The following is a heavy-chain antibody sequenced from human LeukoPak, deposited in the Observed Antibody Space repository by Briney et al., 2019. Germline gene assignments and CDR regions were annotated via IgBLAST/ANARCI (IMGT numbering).Heavy chain of an antibody. V-gene: IGHV5-51*01. J-gene: IGHJ3*02. D-gene: IGHD6-13*01. CDR1: LYSPTSYS. Sequence: VGGLKTSRVGPLYSPTSYSLGWVRPMLERGVGWVGVIYPDDYDARYSPSFQGQVTISADKSISTAYLQWSSLRASDTAMYYCARQSVYSSPAFDMWGQGTMVTVSS. CDR2: IYPDDYDA. CDR3: ARQSVYSSPAFDM.